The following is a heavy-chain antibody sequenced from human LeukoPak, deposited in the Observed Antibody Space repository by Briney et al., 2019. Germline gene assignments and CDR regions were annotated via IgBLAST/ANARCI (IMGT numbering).Heavy chain of an antibody. V-gene: IGHV4-39*01. CDR3: ARGLRYFDWYFSD. J-gene: IGHJ4*02. CDR2: ICYSGST. D-gene: IGHD3-9*01. Sequence: PSETLSLTCTVSGGSISSSSYCWGWIRQPPGKGLEWIVTICYSGSTYYNPSLKSRVTKSVDMSKNQFSLNLSSVTAADTAVYYCARGLRYFDWYFSDWGQGTLVTVSS. CDR1: GGSISSSSYC.